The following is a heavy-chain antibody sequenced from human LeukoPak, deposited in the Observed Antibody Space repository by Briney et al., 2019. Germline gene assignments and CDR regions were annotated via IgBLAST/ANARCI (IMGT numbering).Heavy chain of an antibody. CDR3: ARDRSIAAHPSNWFDP. D-gene: IGHD6-6*01. V-gene: IGHV3-74*01. CDR2: INSDGSST. Sequence: SRINSDGSSTSYADSVKGRFTISRDNATNTLYLQMNSLRAEDTAVYYCARDRSIAAHPSNWFDPWGQGTLVTVSS. J-gene: IGHJ5*02.